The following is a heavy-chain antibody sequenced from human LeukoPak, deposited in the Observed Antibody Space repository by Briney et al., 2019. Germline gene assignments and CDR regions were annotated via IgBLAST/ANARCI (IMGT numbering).Heavy chain of an antibody. V-gene: IGHV1-69*13. CDR3: AREVGAAAGNFDY. D-gene: IGHD6-13*01. CDR1: GGTFSSYA. CDR2: IIPIFGTV. J-gene: IGHJ4*02. Sequence: ASVKVSCKASGGTFSSYAISWVRQAPGQGLEWMGGIIPIFGTVNYAQKFQGRVTITADESTSTAYMELSSLRSEDTAVYYCAREVGAAAGNFDYWGQGTLVTVSS.